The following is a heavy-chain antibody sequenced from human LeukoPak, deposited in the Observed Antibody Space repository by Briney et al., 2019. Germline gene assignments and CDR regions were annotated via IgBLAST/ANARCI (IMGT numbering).Heavy chain of an antibody. J-gene: IGHJ5*02. D-gene: IGHD2-15*01. Sequence: GGSLRLSCAASGFTFSSYWMSWVRQAPGKGLEWVANIKQDGSEKYYVDSVKGRFTISRDNAKNSLYLLMNSLRAEDTAVYYCARGANSLGYCSGGSCYYPDNWFDPWGQGTLVTVSS. CDR1: GFTFSSYW. CDR3: ARGANSLGYCSGGSCYYPDNWFDP. V-gene: IGHV3-7*01. CDR2: IKQDGSEK.